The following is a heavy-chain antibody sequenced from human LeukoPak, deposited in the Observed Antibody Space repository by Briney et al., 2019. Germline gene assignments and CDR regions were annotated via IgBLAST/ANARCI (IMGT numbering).Heavy chain of an antibody. D-gene: IGHD6-6*01. CDR3: ARGPNSNWSGLDF. CDR1: GFSFSGHW. J-gene: IGHJ4*02. CDR2: ISPTGSTT. V-gene: IGHV3-74*01. Sequence: GGSLRLSCTASGFSFSGHWMHWARQLPGKGLVWVSRISPTGSTTSYADSVKGRFSVSRDNAKNTLYLQVNNLRAEDTAVYYCARGPNSNWSGLDFWGQGTLLTVSS.